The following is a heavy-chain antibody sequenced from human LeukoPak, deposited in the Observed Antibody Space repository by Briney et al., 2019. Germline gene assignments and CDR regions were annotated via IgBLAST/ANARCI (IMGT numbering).Heavy chain of an antibody. D-gene: IGHD3-10*01. CDR1: GFTFSSYA. CDR3: AKRGGGQGVGATFDY. V-gene: IGHV3-23*01. J-gene: IGHJ4*02. CDR2: ISGSGGRT. Sequence: GGSLRLSCAASGFTFSSYAMSWVRPAPGGGVEWVSAISGSGGRTYYADAVKGRFTISRDNSTNPLYLQMTSLRAEDTAVYSCAKRGGGQGVGATFDYRGQGALVTVSS.